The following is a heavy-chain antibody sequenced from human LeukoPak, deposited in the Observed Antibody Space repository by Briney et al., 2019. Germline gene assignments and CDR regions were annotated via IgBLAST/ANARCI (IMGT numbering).Heavy chain of an antibody. CDR3: ARVHTIPGSSGYFDY. J-gene: IGHJ4*02. CDR2: ISSSSSYI. V-gene: IGHV3-21*01. Sequence: GGSLRLSCAASGFTFTTYSMNWVRQAPGKGLEWVSSISSSSSYIYYADSVKGRFTISRDNAKNSLYLQMNSLRAEDTAVYYCARVHTIPGSSGYFDYWGQGTLVTASS. CDR1: GFTFTTYS. D-gene: IGHD3-22*01.